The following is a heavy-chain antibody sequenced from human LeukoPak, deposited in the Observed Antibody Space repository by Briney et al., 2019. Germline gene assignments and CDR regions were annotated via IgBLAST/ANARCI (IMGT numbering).Heavy chain of an antibody. J-gene: IGHJ5*02. CDR1: GFTFSSYS. V-gene: IGHV3-21*01. Sequence: GSLRLSCAASGFTFSSYSMNWVRQAPGKGLEWVSSIGSSSSYIYYADSVKGRFTISRDNAKNSLYLQMNSLRAEDTAVYYCARTIAVGNWFDPWGQGTLVTVSS. CDR3: ARTIAVGNWFDP. D-gene: IGHD6-19*01. CDR2: IGSSSSYI.